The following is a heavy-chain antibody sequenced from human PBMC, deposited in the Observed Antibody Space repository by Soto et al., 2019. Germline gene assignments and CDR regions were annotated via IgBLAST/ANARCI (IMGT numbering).Heavy chain of an antibody. J-gene: IGHJ4*02. V-gene: IGHV3-48*01. CDR1: RFSISAYS. D-gene: IGHD6-19*01. Sequence: GGSLRISCSDARFSISAYSMNWVRQAPGKGLEWVSSISSSTIYYADSVKGRFTISRDNVQNSLYLQMHSLRAEDTAVYYCARERGGGWIFDYWGQGT. CDR3: ARERGGGWIFDY. CDR2: ISSSTI.